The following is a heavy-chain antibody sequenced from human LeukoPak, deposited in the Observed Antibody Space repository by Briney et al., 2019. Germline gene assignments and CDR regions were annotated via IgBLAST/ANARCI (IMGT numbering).Heavy chain of an antibody. CDR3: ARRMNYDSRVFQH. D-gene: IGHD3-22*01. V-gene: IGHV1-8*01. CDR2: MNPNSGNT. CDR1: GYSLTSYD. Sequence: GASVKVSCKASGYSLTSYDINWVRQAPGQGLEWMGWMNPNSGNTGYAQKFQGRVTMTRNTSINTAYMELSSLTSEDTAVYYCARRMNYDSRVFQHWGQGTLVTVSS. J-gene: IGHJ1*01.